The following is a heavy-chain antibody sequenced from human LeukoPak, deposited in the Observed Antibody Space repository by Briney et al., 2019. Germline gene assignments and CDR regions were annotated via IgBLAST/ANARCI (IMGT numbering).Heavy chain of an antibody. CDR1: GGTFTSYG. V-gene: IGHV1-18*01. CDR3: ARGRSVAAREGIDY. D-gene: IGHD6-6*01. Sequence: GASVKVSCKASGGTFTSYGISWVRQAPGQGLEWMGWISAYNGNTNYAQKLQGRVTMTTDTSTSTAYMELRSLRSDDTAVYYCARGRSVAAREGIDYWGQGTLVTVSS. CDR2: ISAYNGNT. J-gene: IGHJ4*02.